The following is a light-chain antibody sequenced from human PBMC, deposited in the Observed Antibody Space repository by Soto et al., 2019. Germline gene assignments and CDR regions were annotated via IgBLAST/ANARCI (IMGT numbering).Light chain of an antibody. J-gene: IGLJ2*01. CDR1: RSDIGTYNL. CDR2: ESS. V-gene: IGLV2-23*01. CDR3: CSYAGSRTLV. Sequence: QSVLTQPASVSGSPGQSITISCTGTRSDIGTYNLVSWYQQHPGKAPQLMIYESSKRPSGVSSRFSGSRSGNTASLTISGLQSEDEADYFCCSYAGSRTLVFGGGTKLTVL.